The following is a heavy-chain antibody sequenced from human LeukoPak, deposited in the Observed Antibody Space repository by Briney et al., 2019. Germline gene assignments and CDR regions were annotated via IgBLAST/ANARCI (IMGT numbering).Heavy chain of an antibody. CDR1: GFTFSSYA. CDR3: AKCVDDFYYYGMDV. CDR2: ISGSGGST. Sequence: GGSLRLSCAASGFTFSSYAMSWVRQAPGKGLEWVSAISGSGGSTYYADSVKGRFTISRDNSENTLYLRMNSLRAEDTAVYYCAKCVDDFYYYGMDVWGKGTTVTVSS. J-gene: IGHJ6*04. V-gene: IGHV3-23*01.